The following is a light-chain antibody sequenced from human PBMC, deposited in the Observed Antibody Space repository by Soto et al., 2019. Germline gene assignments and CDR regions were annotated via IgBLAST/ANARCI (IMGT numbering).Light chain of an antibody. CDR1: QSVSSSY. J-gene: IGKJ5*01. CDR3: QQRSEWPIT. Sequence: EIVLTPSPGTLSLSPGERVTLSCRASQSVSSSYLAWYQQKPGQAPRLLIYAASSRATGTPDRFSGSGSGADFTLTINSLEPEDFAVYYCQQRSEWPITFGQGTRLEIK. V-gene: IGKV3D-20*02. CDR2: AAS.